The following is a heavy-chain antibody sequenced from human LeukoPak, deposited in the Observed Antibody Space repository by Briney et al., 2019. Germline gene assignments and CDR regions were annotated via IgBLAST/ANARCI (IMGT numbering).Heavy chain of an antibody. D-gene: IGHD3-10*01. Sequence: GGSLRLSCAASGFTFSSYAMSWVRQAPGKGLEWVSAISGSGGSTYYAGSVKGRFTISRDNSKNTLYLQMNSLRAEDTAVYYCAKGLARFMVQGVIMSWGQGTLVTVSS. CDR3: AKGLARFMVQGVIMS. CDR2: ISGSGGST. V-gene: IGHV3-23*01. J-gene: IGHJ5*02. CDR1: GFTFSSYA.